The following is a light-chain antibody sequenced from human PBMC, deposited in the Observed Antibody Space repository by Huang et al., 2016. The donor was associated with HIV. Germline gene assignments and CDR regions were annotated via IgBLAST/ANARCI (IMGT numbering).Light chain of an antibody. J-gene: IGKJ3*01. Sequence: EIVLTQSPGTLSLSPGDSATLSCRASQSVSSIHLAWYQHKPGQTPRLLIYGASRRATGIPDRFSGSGSGTDFTLSISRLDFEDFAVYYCQQYDNVVFTFGPGTKVD. CDR1: QSVSSIH. V-gene: IGKV3-20*01. CDR3: QQYDNVVFT. CDR2: GAS.